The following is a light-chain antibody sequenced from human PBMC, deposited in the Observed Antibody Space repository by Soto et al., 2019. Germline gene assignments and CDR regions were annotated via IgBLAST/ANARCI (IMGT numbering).Light chain of an antibody. V-gene: IGKV3-11*01. Sequence: EIVLTQSPATLSLSPGERATLSCRASQSVSYFLAWYQQKSGQAPRLLIYDASSRATGIPARFSGSGFGTDFTLTISNLEPEDFAVYYCQHRSNWLGTFGPGTKVDIK. CDR1: QSVSYF. CDR3: QHRSNWLGT. CDR2: DAS. J-gene: IGKJ3*01.